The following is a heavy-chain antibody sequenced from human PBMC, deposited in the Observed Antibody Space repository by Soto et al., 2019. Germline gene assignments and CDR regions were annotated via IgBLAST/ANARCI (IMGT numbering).Heavy chain of an antibody. Sequence: SETLSLTCTVSGGSVSSGSYYWSWIRQPPGKGLEWIGYIYYSGSTNYNPSLKSRVTISVDTSKNQFSLKLSSVTAADTAVYYCARGTSIVVVPPWFGPWGQGTLVTVSS. D-gene: IGHD2-2*01. CDR2: IYYSGST. J-gene: IGHJ5*02. CDR1: GGSVSSGSYY. CDR3: ARGTSIVVVPPWFGP. V-gene: IGHV4-61*01.